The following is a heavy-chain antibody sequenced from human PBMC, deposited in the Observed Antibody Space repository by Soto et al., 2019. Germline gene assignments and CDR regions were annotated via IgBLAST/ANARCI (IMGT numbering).Heavy chain of an antibody. CDR1: GFTFSSYG. Sequence: GGSLRLSCAASGFTFSSYGMHWVRQAPGKGLEWVAVIWYDGSNKYYADSVKGRFTISRDNSKNTLYLQMNSLRAEDTAVYYCAREGRGYSGYALDYWGQGTLVTVS. CDR2: IWYDGSNK. CDR3: AREGRGYSGYALDY. V-gene: IGHV3-33*01. J-gene: IGHJ4*02. D-gene: IGHD5-12*01.